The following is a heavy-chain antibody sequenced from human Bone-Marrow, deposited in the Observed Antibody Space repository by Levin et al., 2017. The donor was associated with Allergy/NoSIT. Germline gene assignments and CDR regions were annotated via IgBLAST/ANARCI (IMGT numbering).Heavy chain of an antibody. CDR2: IYWDDDK. V-gene: IGHV2-5*02. D-gene: IGHD3-9*01. J-gene: IGHJ4*02. Sequence: ESGPTLVKPTQTLTLSCAFSGFSLTTDGVGVGWIRQPPGKALEWLALIYWDDDKRYSPSLQSRVTITKDTSEDQVVLTMTNMDPVDTATYYCVYCKRSYFESPGSPYYFHSWGQGTRVTVSS. CDR1: GFSLTTDGVG. CDR3: VYCKRSYFESPGSPYYFHS.